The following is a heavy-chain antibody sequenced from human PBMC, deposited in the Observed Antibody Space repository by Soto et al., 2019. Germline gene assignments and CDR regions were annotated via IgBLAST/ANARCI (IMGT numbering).Heavy chain of an antibody. CDR3: TTGLRFLEWLPHAFDI. Sequence: GGSLRLSCAASGFTFSGSAMHWVRQASGKGLEWVGRIRSKANSYATAYAASVKGRFTISRDDSKNTAYLQMNSLKTEDTAVYYCTTGLRFLEWLPHAFDIWGQGTMVTVSS. CDR1: GFTFSGSA. D-gene: IGHD3-3*01. V-gene: IGHV3-73*01. J-gene: IGHJ3*02. CDR2: IRSKANSYAT.